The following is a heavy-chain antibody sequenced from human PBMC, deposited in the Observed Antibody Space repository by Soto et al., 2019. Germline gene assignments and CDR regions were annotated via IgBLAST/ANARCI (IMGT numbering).Heavy chain of an antibody. CDR3: ARGERWSGYSSRTYYYYGMDV. Sequence: QVQLVQSGAEVKKPGSSVKVSCKASGGTFSSYAISWVRQAPGQGLEWMGGIIPIFGTANYAQKFQGRVTITADESTSTAYMELSSLRSEDTAVYYCARGERWSGYSSRTYYYYGMDVWGQGTTVTVAS. V-gene: IGHV1-69*01. D-gene: IGHD3-3*01. CDR2: IIPIFGTA. J-gene: IGHJ6*02. CDR1: GGTFSSYA.